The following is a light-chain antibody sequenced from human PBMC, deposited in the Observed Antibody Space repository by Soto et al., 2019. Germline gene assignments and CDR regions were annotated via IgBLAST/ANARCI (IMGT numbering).Light chain of an antibody. CDR3: SSSTSSSPLID. V-gene: IGLV2-14*01. CDR2: DVS. CDR1: SSDVGGYNY. J-gene: IGLJ1*01. Sequence: QSVLTQPASVSGSPGQSITISYTGTSSDVGGYNYVSWYQQHPGKAPKLMIYDVSNRPSGVSNRFSGSKSGNTASLTISGLQAEDEADYYCSSSTSSSPLIDFGTGTKVT.